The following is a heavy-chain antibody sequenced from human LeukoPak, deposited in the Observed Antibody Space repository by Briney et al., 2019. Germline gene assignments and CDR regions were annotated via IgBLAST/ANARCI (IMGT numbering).Heavy chain of an antibody. CDR3: ARDTYSSSSLDYYYMDV. V-gene: IGHV3-30*01. CDR2: ISYDGSNK. Sequence: GRSLRLSCAASGFTFSSYAMHWLRQAPGKGLEWVAVISYDGSNKYYADSVKGRFTISRDNSKNTLYLQMNSLRAEDTAVYYCARDTYSSSSLDYYYMDVWGKGTTVTVSS. J-gene: IGHJ6*03. D-gene: IGHD6-6*01. CDR1: GFTFSSYA.